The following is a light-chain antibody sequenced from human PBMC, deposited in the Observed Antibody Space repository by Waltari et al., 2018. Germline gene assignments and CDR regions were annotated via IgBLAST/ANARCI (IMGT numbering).Light chain of an antibody. Sequence: QSVLTQPPSVSGAPGQRVTISCTGSSSNIGAGHDVHWYQVFPGTAPKLLIYGKNNRPSGIPDRFSASSSGNTASLTITGAQAEDEADYYCTSRDISGDVVFGGGTKLTVL. J-gene: IGLJ3*02. V-gene: IGLV1-40*01. CDR1: SSNIGAGHD. CDR2: GKN. CDR3: TSRDISGDVV.